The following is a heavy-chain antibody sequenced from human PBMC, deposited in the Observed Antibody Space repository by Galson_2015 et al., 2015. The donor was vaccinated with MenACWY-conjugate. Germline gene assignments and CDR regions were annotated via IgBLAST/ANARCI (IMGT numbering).Heavy chain of an antibody. Sequence: SLRLSCAASGFTFSSYWMHWVRQPPGKGLEWMSYIKADGSFSNYADSVKGRFTISTDNAKNMVYLQMDGLVDEDTAVYFCARDNNWSFVSWGQGTLVTVSS. D-gene: IGHD1-1*01. V-gene: IGHV3-74*01. CDR3: ARDNNWSFVS. J-gene: IGHJ4*02. CDR2: IKADGSFS. CDR1: GFTFSSYW.